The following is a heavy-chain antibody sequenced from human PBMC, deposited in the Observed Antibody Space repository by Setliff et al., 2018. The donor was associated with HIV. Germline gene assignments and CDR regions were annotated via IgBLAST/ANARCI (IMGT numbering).Heavy chain of an antibody. CDR2: IYTSGST. J-gene: IGHJ6*03. Sequence: SETLSLTCTVSGGSISSYYWSWIRQPAGKGLEWIGRIYTSGSTNYNPSLKSRVTMSVDTSKNQFSLKLSPVTAADTAVYYCARDGPGSSYYYYYMDVWGKGTTVTVSS. V-gene: IGHV4-4*07. CDR1: GGSISSYY. D-gene: IGHD3-10*01. CDR3: ARDGPGSSYYYYYMDV.